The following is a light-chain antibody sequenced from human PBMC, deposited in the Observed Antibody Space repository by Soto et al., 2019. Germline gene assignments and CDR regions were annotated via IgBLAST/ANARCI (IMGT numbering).Light chain of an antibody. CDR2: RNN. Sequence: QSVLTQPPSASGTAGKRVTISCSGSSSNIGSNYVYWYQQLPGTAPKLLIYRNNQRPSGVPDRFSGSKSGTSASLAISGLRSEDEADYYCAAWDDSSWVFCGGIKLTVL. CDR3: AAWDDSSWV. CDR1: SSNIGSNY. V-gene: IGLV1-47*01. J-gene: IGLJ3*02.